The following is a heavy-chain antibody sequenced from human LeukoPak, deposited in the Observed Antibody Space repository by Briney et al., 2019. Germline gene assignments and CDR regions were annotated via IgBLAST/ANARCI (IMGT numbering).Heavy chain of an antibody. CDR2: IYYSGST. D-gene: IGHD3-22*01. CDR1: GGSISSSSYY. CDR3: AGSWAYYDSIWRGYWFDP. V-gene: IGHV4-39*01. Sequence: PSETLSFTCTVSGGSISSSSYYWGWIRQPPGKGLEWIGSIYYSGSTYYNPSLKSRVTISVDTSKNQFSLKLSSVTAADTAVYYCAGSWAYYDSIWRGYWFDPWGQGTLGTVSS. J-gene: IGHJ5*02.